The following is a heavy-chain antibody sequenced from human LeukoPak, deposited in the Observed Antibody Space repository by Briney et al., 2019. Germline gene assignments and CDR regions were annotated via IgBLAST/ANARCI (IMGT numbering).Heavy chain of an antibody. V-gene: IGHV4-61*02. J-gene: IGHJ6*03. CDR3: ARGRGYMDV. CDR1: GGSISSGSYH. Sequence: PSETLSLTCTVSGGSISSGSYHWSWIRQPAGKGLEWIGRIYTSGSTDYNPSLKSRVTISADTSKNQFSLRLTSVTAADTAVYYCARGRGYMDVWGKGTTVTVSS. CDR2: IYTSGST.